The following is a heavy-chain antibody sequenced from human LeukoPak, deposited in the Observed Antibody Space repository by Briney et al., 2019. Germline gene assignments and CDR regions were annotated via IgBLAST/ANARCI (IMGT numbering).Heavy chain of an antibody. V-gene: IGHV4-61*01. Sequence: PSETLSLTCAVSGGSISSSNWWSWIRQPPGKGLEWIGYIYYSGSTNYNPSLKSRVTISVDTSKNQFSLKLSSVTAADTAVYYCARAGYSEISWGQGTLVTVSS. CDR1: GGSISSSNW. D-gene: IGHD5-18*01. CDR3: ARAGYSEIS. CDR2: IYYSGST. J-gene: IGHJ4*02.